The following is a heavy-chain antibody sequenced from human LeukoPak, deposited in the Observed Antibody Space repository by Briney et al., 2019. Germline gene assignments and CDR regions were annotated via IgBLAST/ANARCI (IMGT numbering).Heavy chain of an antibody. CDR3: ARGGRGYSYGELDY. CDR2: INPNSGAT. D-gene: IGHD5-18*01. J-gene: IGHJ4*02. Sequence: ASVKVSCKASGYIFTGYYLHWVRQAPGQGLEWMGWINPNSGATNYAQMFQGRVTMTRDTSISTAYMELSRLISDDTAVYYCARGGRGYSYGELDYWGQGTLVTVSS. CDR1: GYIFTGYY. V-gene: IGHV1-2*02.